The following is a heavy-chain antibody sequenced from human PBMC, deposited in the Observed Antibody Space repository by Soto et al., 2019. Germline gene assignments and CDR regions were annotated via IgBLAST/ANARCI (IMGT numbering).Heavy chain of an antibody. CDR1: GGTFSSYA. CDR3: ATPWIPDYYYYYGMDV. Sequence: QVQLVQSGAEVKKPGSSVKVSCKASGGTFSSYAISWVRQAPGQGLEWMGGIIPIFGTANYAQKFQGRVTFTXXEXTXXAYMELSSLRSEDTAVYYCATPWIPDYYYYYGMDVWGQGTTVTVSS. CDR2: IIPIFGTA. V-gene: IGHV1-69*05. D-gene: IGHD5-18*01. J-gene: IGHJ6*02.